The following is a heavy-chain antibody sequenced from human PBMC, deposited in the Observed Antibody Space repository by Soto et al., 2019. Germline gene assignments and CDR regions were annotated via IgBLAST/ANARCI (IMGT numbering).Heavy chain of an antibody. J-gene: IGHJ4*02. CDR1: GGSISTVGHY. V-gene: IGHV4-31*03. D-gene: IGHD1-1*01. Sequence: SETLSLTCSVSGGSISTVGHYWTWIRQPPGKGLEWIGSIYHTGSTYYSKSLRSRLTMSVDTSKSQFSLRLSSVTAADTAVYYCSRATWPLRRRTCVYWGQARLVTVSS. CDR3: SRATWPLRRRTCVY. CDR2: IYHTGST.